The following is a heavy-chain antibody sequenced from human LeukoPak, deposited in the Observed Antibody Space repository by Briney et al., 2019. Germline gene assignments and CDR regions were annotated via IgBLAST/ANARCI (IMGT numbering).Heavy chain of an antibody. J-gene: IGHJ4*02. V-gene: IGHV3-7*03. D-gene: IGHD4-23*01. Sequence: GGSLRLSCAASGFTFSSYWMSWVRQAPGKGLEWVANIKQDGSEKYYVDSVKGRFTISRDNAKNSLYLQMNSLRAEDTAVYYCARGITTVATEDHLPLDYWGQGTLVTV. CDR1: GFTFSSYW. CDR3: ARGITTVATEDHLPLDY. CDR2: IKQDGSEK.